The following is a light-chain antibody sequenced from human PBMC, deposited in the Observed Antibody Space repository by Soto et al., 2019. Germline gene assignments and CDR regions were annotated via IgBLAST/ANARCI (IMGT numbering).Light chain of an antibody. Sequence: QSALTQPRSVSGSPGQSVTSSCTGTSSDVGGYNYVSWYRQHPGKAPKLMIYDVSKRPSGVPDRFSGSKSGNTASLTISGLQAEDEADYYCCSYAGSYTWVFVTGTKLTVL. CDR2: DVS. CDR1: SSDVGGYNY. V-gene: IGLV2-11*01. J-gene: IGLJ1*01. CDR3: CSYAGSYTWV.